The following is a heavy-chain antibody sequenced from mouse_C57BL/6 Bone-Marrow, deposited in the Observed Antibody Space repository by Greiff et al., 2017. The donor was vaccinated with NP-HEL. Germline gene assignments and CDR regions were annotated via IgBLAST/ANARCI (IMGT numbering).Heavy chain of an antibody. CDR3: ARRGIDAVVDAMDY. J-gene: IGHJ4*01. V-gene: IGHV1-82*01. CDR2: IYPGDGDT. Sequence: QVQLKESGPELVKPGASVKISCKASGYAFSSSWMNWVKQRPGKGLEWIGRIYPGDGDTNYNGKFKGKATLTADKSSSTAYMQLSSLTSEDSAVYFCARRGIDAVVDAMDYWGQGTSVTVSS. CDR1: GYAFSSSW. D-gene: IGHD1-1*01.